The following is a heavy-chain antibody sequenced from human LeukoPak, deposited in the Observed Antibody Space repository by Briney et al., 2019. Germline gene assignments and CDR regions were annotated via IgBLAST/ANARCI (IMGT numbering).Heavy chain of an antibody. CDR3: ARPLWFGESDDGAFDI. CDR1: GFTFSDYY. Sequence: GGSLRLSCAASGFTFSDYYMSWIRHAPGKGLEWVSYISSSSSYTNYADSVKGRFTISRDNAKNSLYLQMNSLRAEDTAVYYCARPLWFGESDDGAFDIWGQGTMVTVSS. D-gene: IGHD3-10*01. CDR2: ISSSSSYT. J-gene: IGHJ3*02. V-gene: IGHV3-11*03.